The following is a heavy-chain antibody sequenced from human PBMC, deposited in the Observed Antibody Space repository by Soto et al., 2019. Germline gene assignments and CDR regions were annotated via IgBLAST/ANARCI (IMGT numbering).Heavy chain of an antibody. Sequence: SVSNAWMNWVRQAPGKGLEWVGRIKSKTDGGTTDYAAPVKGRFTISRDDSKNTLYLQMNSLKTEDTAVYYCTKRRVTMVRGPKGGTFDYWGQGTLVTVSS. V-gene: IGHV3-15*07. CDR2: IKSKTDGGTT. CDR3: TKRRVTMVRGPKGGTFDY. D-gene: IGHD3-10*01. CDR1: SVSNAW. J-gene: IGHJ4*02.